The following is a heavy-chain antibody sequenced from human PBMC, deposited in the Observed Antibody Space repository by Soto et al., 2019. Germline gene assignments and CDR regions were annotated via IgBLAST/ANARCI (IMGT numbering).Heavy chain of an antibody. D-gene: IGHD3-3*01. Sequence: SVKVSCKASGGTLSSFINYPINWVRQAPGQGLEWMGGIVPNVGTVNYAQKFQGRVTITADKSTGTAYMEVSSLRSEDKALYYCARRGTSGFLRYFDNWGQGTLVTVSS. J-gene: IGHJ4*02. CDR3: ARRGTSGFLRYFDN. V-gene: IGHV1-69*06. CDR1: GGTLSSFINYP. CDR2: IVPNVGTV.